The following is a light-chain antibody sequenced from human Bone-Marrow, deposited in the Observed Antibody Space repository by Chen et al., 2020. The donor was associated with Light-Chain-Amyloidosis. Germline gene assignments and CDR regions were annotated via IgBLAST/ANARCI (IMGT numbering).Light chain of an antibody. CDR2: DNN. V-gene: IGLV1-51*01. CDR1: SSNIGNNY. J-gene: IGLJ2*01. Sequence: QSVLTQPPSVSAAPGQKVTISCSGSSSNIGNNYVYWYQQLPGTAPKLLIYDNNKRPSGFPDRVTCSKSGTSATLGITGLQTGDEADYYGGTWDSILSAVVFGGGTKLTVL. CDR3: GTWDSILSAVV.